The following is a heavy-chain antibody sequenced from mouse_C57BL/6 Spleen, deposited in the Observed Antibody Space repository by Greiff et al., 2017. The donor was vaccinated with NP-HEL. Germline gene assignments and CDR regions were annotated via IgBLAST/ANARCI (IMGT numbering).Heavy chain of an antibody. D-gene: IGHD2-3*01. V-gene: IGHV1-61*01. CDR2: IYPSDSET. J-gene: IGHJ2*01. CDR1: GYTFTSYW. CDR3: ARRIYDGYYYY. Sequence: QVQLQQPGAELVRPGSSVKLSCKASGYTFTSYWMDWVKQRPGQGLEWIGNIYPSDSETHYNQKFKDKATLTVDKSSSTAYMQLSSLTSEDSAVYYCARRIYDGYYYYWGQGTTLTVSS.